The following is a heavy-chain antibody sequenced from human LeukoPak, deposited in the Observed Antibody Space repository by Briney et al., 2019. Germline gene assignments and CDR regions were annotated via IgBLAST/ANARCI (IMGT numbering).Heavy chain of an antibody. CDR1: GYTFTNYW. D-gene: IGHD1-1*01. Sequence: GESLKISCRGSGYTFTNYWIGWVRQMPGKGLEWMGIIYPGESAARYSPSFQGQVTISVDQSISTTYLQWSSLKASDTAIYYCAGPGQRTDNAGWNHFDYWGQGTLVTVSS. CDR2: IYPGESAA. CDR3: AGPGQRTDNAGWNHFDY. V-gene: IGHV5-51*01. J-gene: IGHJ4*02.